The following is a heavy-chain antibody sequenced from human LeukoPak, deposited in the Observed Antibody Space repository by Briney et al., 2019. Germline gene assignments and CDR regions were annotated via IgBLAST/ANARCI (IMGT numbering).Heavy chain of an antibody. CDR1: GYTFTSYD. CDR2: MNPNSGNT. CDR3: AIGHYDFWSGYYGYYYYYYMDV. V-gene: IGHV1-8*03. Sequence: ASVKVSCKASGYTFTSYDINWVRQATGQGLEWMGWMNPNSGNTGYAQKFQGRVTITRNTSISTAYMELGSLRSEDTAVYYCAIGHYDFWSGYYGYYYYYYMDVWGKGTTVTVSS. D-gene: IGHD3-3*01. J-gene: IGHJ6*03.